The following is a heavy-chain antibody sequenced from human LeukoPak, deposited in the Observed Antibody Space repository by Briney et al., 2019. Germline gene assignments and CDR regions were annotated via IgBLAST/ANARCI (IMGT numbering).Heavy chain of an antibody. CDR2: IIPILGIA. D-gene: IGHD5-18*01. V-gene: IGHV1-69*02. CDR3: ARVDTARGGWFDP. Sequence: SVKVSCKASGGTFSSYTISWVRQAPGQGLEWMGRIIPILGIANYAQKFQGRVTITADKSTSTAYMELSRLRSEDTAVYYCARVDTARGGWFDPWGQGTLVTVSS. J-gene: IGHJ5*02. CDR1: GGTFSSYT.